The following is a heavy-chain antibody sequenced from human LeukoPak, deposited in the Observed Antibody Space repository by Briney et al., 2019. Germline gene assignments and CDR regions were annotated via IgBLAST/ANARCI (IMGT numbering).Heavy chain of an antibody. CDR3: ARGRIAAAGFDY. Sequence: KPSETLSLTCAGYGGSFSGYYWSWIRQPPGKGMEWIGEINHSGSTNYNPSLKSRVTISVDTSKNQFSLKLSSVTAADTAVYYCARGRIAAAGFDYWGQGTLVTVSS. CDR1: GGSFSGYY. CDR2: INHSGST. V-gene: IGHV4-34*01. D-gene: IGHD6-13*01. J-gene: IGHJ4*02.